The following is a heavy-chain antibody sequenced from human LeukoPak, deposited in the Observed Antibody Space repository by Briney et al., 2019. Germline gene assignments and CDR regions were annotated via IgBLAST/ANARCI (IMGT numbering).Heavy chain of an antibody. CDR1: GFTFSSYA. Sequence: GGSLRLSCAASGFTFSSYAMHWVRQAPGKGLEWVAVIWYDGSNKYYADSVKGRSTISRDNSKNTLYLQMNSLRADDTAVYYCAKVTDSSGHFPSDYWGQGTLVTVSS. J-gene: IGHJ4*02. D-gene: IGHD3-22*01. V-gene: IGHV3-33*06. CDR3: AKVTDSSGHFPSDY. CDR2: IWYDGSNK.